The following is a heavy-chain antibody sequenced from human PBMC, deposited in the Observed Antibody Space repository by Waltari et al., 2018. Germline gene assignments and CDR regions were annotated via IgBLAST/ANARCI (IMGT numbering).Heavy chain of an antibody. CDR3: AKGRYFYDSSGQASSFDY. CDR1: GFTFDYYA. V-gene: IGHV3-9*01. Sequence: EVQLVESGGGLVQPGRSLRLSCAASGFTFDYYAMPWVRQAPGKGLEWVSGISWNSYSIGYGDSVKGRFTISRDNAKNSLYLQMNSLRAEDTALYYCAKGRYFYDSSGQASSFDYWGQGTLVTVSS. D-gene: IGHD3-22*01. CDR2: ISWNSYSI. J-gene: IGHJ4*02.